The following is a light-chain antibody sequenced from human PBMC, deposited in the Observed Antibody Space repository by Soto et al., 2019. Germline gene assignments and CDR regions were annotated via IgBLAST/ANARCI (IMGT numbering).Light chain of an antibody. CDR1: QSVGSN. J-gene: IGKJ1*01. V-gene: IGKV3-15*01. CDR3: QQYNNWPPWT. CDR2: GAS. Sequence: ETVMTQSPATLSVSPGERATLSCRASQSVGSNLAWYQQKPGQAPRLLIYGASTRATGIPARFSGSGSGTEFTLTITSLQSEDFAVYYCQQYNNWPPWTFGQGNKVEIK.